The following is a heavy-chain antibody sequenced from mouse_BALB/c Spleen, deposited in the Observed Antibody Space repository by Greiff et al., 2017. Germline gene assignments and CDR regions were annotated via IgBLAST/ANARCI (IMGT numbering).Heavy chain of an antibody. CDR2: INPSTGYT. V-gene: IGHV1-7*01. J-gene: IGHJ2*01. CDR3: ARSYGSSWDY. Sequence: QVQLQQSGAELAKPGASVKMCCKASGYTFTSYWMHWVKQRPGQGLEWIGYINPSTGYTEYNQKFKDKATLTADKSSSTAYMQLSSLTSEDSAVYYCARSYGSSWDYWGQGTTLTVSS. D-gene: IGHD1-1*01. CDR1: GYTFTSYW.